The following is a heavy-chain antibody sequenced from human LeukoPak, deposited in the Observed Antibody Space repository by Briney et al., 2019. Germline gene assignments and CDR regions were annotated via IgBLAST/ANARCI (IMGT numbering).Heavy chain of an antibody. D-gene: IGHD3-3*01. CDR3: ARRRDFFDC. CDR1: GFTFSDYY. CDR2: ISSSGSTI. J-gene: IGHJ4*02. V-gene: IGHV3-11*01. Sequence: GESLRLPCAASGFTFSDYYMSWIRQAPGKGLEWISYISSSGSTIYYADSVKGRFTMSRDNAKSSLYLQVNSLRAEDTAIYYCARRRDFFDCWGQGTLVTVSS.